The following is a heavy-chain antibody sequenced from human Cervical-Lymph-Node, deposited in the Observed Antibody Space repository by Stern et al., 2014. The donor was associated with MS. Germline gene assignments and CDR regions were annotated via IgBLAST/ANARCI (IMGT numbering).Heavy chain of an antibody. CDR2: INPKSGVT. V-gene: IGHV1-2*06. CDR3: ATRRGCSGGSCSSRSLDY. J-gene: IGHJ4*02. CDR1: GYTFTAYN. Sequence: MQLVESGADVKKPGASVKVSCKASGYTFTAYNMHWLRQAPGQALEWMGRINPKSGVTNYAQKFQDRVTMARDTSNSTVYMELSRLRSNDTAMYYCATRRGCSGGSCSSRSLDYWGQGTLVTVSS. D-gene: IGHD2-15*01.